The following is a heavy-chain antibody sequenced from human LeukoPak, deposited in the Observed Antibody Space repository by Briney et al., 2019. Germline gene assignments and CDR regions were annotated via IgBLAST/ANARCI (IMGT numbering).Heavy chain of an antibody. CDR3: ARVDKGGYFDY. CDR1: GFTVSSNY. V-gene: IGHV3-53*01. D-gene: IGHD2-2*03. J-gene: IGHJ4*02. Sequence: GGSLRLSCAASGFTVSSNYMSWVRQAPGKGLEWVSVIYSGGSTYYADSVKGRITISRDNSKNTLYLQMNSLRAEDTAVYYCARVDKGGYFDYWGQGTLVTVSS. CDR2: IYSGGST.